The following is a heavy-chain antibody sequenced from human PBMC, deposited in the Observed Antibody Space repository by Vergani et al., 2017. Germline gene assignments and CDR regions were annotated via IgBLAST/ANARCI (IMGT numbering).Heavy chain of an antibody. CDR2: IYSGGST. V-gene: IGHV3-66*01. J-gene: IGHJ2*01. D-gene: IGHD5-18*01. CDR3: ARDTRGYSYGYTDHLTQFRNWYFDL. Sequence: VQLQESGPGLVKPSETLSLTCTVSGGSISSYYWSWIRQPPGKGLEWVSVIYSGGSTYYADSVKGRFTISRDNSKNTLYLQMNSLRAEDTAVYYCARDTRGYSYGYTDHLTQFRNWYFDLWGRGTLVTVSS. CDR1: GGSISSYY.